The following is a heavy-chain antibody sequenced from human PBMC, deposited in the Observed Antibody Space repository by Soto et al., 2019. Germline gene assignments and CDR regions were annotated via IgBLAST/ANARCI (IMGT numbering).Heavy chain of an antibody. CDR1: GDSISSGNYY. Sequence: SETLSLTFTVSGDSISSGNYYWNWIRQHPGKGLEWIGYIYNSGTIRYNPSLSLKSRVSISGDTSKNQFSLNLISVTAADTAVYYCARDRGYGMDVWGQGTTVTVSS. CDR2: IYNSGTI. CDR3: ARDRGYGMDV. J-gene: IGHJ6*02. V-gene: IGHV4-31*03.